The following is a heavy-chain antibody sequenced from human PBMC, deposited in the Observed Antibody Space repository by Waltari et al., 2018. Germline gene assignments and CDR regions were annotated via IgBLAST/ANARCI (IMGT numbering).Heavy chain of an antibody. Sequence: QVQLVESGGGVVQPGRSLRLSCAASGFTFSSYGMHWVRQAPGKGLEWVAVIWYDGSNKYYADSVKGRFTISRDNSKNTLYLQMNSLRAEDTAVYYCARDHPPGTPPLWYFDLWGRGTLVTVSS. CDR2: IWYDGSNK. J-gene: IGHJ2*01. V-gene: IGHV3-33*01. D-gene: IGHD2-15*01. CDR1: GFTFSSYG. CDR3: ARDHPPGTPPLWYFDL.